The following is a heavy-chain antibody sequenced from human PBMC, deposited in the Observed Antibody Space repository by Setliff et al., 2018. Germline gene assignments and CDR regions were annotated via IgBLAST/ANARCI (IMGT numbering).Heavy chain of an antibody. D-gene: IGHD3-3*01. CDR3: TRTSGLQFFNYYMDV. Sequence: PSETLSLTCTVSGGSMRSISYYWGWVRQPPGKGLEWIGTIYDSGTTYYNPSLKSLVTISVDTSKNQFSLRLSSVTAADTAVYYCTRTSGLQFFNYYMDVWGKGTTVTVSS. CDR2: IYDSGTT. CDR1: GGSMRSISYY. J-gene: IGHJ6*03. V-gene: IGHV4-39*01.